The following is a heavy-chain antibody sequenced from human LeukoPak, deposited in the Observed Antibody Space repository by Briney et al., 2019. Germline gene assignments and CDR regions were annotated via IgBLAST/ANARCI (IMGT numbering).Heavy chain of an antibody. J-gene: IGHJ4*02. Sequence: PGGSLRLSCAASGFTFSSYAVSWVRQAPGTGLEWVATISGSGGSTYYAGSVKGRFTISRDNSKNTLYLQMNSLRAEDAAVYYCAKSPWKREYYGPDFWGQGTLVTVSS. V-gene: IGHV3-23*01. D-gene: IGHD3-10*01. CDR2: ISGSGGST. CDR3: AKSPWKREYYGPDF. CDR1: GFTFSSYA.